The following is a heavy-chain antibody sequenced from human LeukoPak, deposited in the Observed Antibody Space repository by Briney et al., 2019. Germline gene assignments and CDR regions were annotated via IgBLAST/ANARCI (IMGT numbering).Heavy chain of an antibody. J-gene: IGHJ6*03. Sequence: GGSLRLSCAASRFPFSSNYMSWVRQAPGKGLEWVANIKQDGSEKLYVDSVKGRFTISRDNAKDSLSLQMNSLRVEDTAVYYCAKEDSYYMDVWGKGTTVTVSS. V-gene: IGHV3-7*01. CDR2: IKQDGSEK. CDR1: RFPFSSNY. CDR3: AKEDSYYMDV.